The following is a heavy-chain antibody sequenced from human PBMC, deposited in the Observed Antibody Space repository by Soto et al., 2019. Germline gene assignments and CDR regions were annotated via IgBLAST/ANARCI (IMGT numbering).Heavy chain of an antibody. CDR2: ISYGGSNK. Sequence: GSLRLSFAASGFTFRSYGMHWVRQATSKGLEWVAVISYGGSNKYYADSVKGRFTISRDNSKNTLYLQMNNLGAEDTAVYYCAKDNCISTSCYRLYNWFDPWGQGTLVTVSS. V-gene: IGHV3-30*18. CDR1: GFTFRSYG. J-gene: IGHJ5*02. D-gene: IGHD2-2*01. CDR3: AKDNCISTSCYRLYNWFDP.